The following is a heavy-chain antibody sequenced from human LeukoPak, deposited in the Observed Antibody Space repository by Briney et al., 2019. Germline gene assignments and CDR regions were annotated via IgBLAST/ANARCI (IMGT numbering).Heavy chain of an antibody. Sequence: ASVKVSCKASGYTFTSYGISWVRQAPGQGLEWMGWISAYNGNTNYAQKLQGRVTMTTDTSTSTAYMELRSLRSDDTAVYYCARLPAPIVVVPAAIENFYYMDVWGKGTTVTVSS. CDR1: GYTFTSYG. D-gene: IGHD2-2*01. V-gene: IGHV1-18*01. J-gene: IGHJ6*03. CDR2: ISAYNGNT. CDR3: ARLPAPIVVVPAAIENFYYMDV.